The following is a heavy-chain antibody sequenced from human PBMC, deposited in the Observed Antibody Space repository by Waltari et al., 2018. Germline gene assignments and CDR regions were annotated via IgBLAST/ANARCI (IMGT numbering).Heavy chain of an antibody. D-gene: IGHD3-3*01. CDR2: SSHSVDKT. V-gene: IGHV3-64*07. CDR3: GRVMRVYVFWSASLDQ. Sequence: VHWVESGGGLVKQGESLRFSCSTYGCHYTCYACQWALQAPGNGLEYVAGSSHSVDKTYYTESVKEKFSICKENSKRMIDLQLARRRNEDTEMYDCGRVMRVYVFWSASLDQWSQGTLVTVSS. J-gene: IGHJ4*02. CDR1: GCHYTCYA.